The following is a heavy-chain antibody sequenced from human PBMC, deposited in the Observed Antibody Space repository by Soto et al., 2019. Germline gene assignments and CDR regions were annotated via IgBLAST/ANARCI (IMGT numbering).Heavy chain of an antibody. CDR3: AKDTAPGFYDANGHLDY. CDR1: GFTFGDYA. Sequence: SLRLSCAASGFTFGDYAMQWVRQAPGKGLEWVSAINWDSGDIGYADSVRGRFTISRDNAKNSLYLQMNSLKTEDTALYYCAKDTAPGFYDANGHLDYWGQGTPVTVSS. CDR2: INWDSGDI. D-gene: IGHD2-8*01. V-gene: IGHV3-9*01. J-gene: IGHJ4*02.